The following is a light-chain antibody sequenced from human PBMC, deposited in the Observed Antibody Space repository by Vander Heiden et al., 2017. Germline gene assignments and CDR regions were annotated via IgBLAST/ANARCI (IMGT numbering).Light chain of an antibody. J-gene: IGKJ1*01. Sequence: DIQMTQSPSSLSASVGDRVTLTCRASQSIRSYLNWYQQKTGKAPKPLIYAASSLQSGVPSRFSGSGSGTDFTLTISSLQPEDFATYYCQQGTFGQGTKVEIK. CDR3: QQGT. V-gene: IGKV1-39*01. CDR1: QSIRSY. CDR2: AAS.